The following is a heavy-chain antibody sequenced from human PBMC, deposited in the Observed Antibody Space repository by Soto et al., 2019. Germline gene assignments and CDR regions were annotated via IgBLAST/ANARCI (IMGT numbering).Heavy chain of an antibody. D-gene: IGHD3-3*01. CDR3: AREPTQDFWSGYWGY. CDR2: IIPIFGTA. CDR1: GGTFSSYA. J-gene: IGHJ4*02. V-gene: IGHV1-69*13. Sequence: ASVKVSCKASGGTFSSYAISWVRQAPGEGLEWMGGIIPIFGTAKYAQKFQGRVTITADESTSTAHMELSSLRSEDTAVYYCAREPTQDFWSGYWGYWGQGTLVTVSS.